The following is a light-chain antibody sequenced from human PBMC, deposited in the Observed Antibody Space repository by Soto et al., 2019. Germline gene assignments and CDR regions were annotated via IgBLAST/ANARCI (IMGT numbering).Light chain of an antibody. Sequence: DVVMTQSPLSLPVTFGQPASISCRSSQSLVHSDGNTYLNWFHQRPGQSPRRLIYKISNRDSGVPDRFCGSGSGTDFTLKISRVEAEDVVGVYFCMQATYWPYTFGQGTKLDIK. J-gene: IGKJ2*01. CDR2: KIS. CDR1: QSLVHSDGNTY. CDR3: MQATYWPYT. V-gene: IGKV2-30*02.